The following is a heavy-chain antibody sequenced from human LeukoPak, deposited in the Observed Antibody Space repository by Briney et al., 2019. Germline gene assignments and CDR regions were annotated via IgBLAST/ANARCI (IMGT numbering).Heavy chain of an antibody. V-gene: IGHV4-30-2*01. J-gene: IGHJ6*02. CDR3: ARGPLGRALDYYYYGMDV. D-gene: IGHD1-14*01. CDR2: IYHSGST. CDR1: GGSISSGGYS. Sequence: PSETLSLTCAVSGGSISSGGYSWSWIRQPPGKGLEWIGYIYHSGSTYYNPSLKSRVTISVDRSKNQFSLKLSSVTAADTAVYYCARGPLGRALDYYYYGMDVWGQGTTVTVSS.